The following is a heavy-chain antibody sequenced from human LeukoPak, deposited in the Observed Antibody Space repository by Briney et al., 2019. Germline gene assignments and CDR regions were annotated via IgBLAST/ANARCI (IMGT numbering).Heavy chain of an antibody. V-gene: IGHV6-1*01. D-gene: IGHD3-9*01. J-gene: IGHJ4*02. CDR3: ARDVGTTGWHTFDY. CDR1: GTVSLATMVP. Sequence: SQTSHSPVPSPGTVSLATMVPGTGSGSPHREALWLGGTYYRSKWYNDYAGSLISRITISPDTSKNQFSLQLYSVTPEDTAVYYCARDVGTTGWHTFDYWGQGTLVTVSS. CDR2: TYYRSKWYN.